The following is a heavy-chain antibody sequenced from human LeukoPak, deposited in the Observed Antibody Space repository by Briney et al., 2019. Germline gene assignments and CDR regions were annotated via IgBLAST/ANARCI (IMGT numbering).Heavy chain of an antibody. Sequence: GGSLRLSCAASGFTFSNYWMHWVRQAPGKGLVWVSRINSDGSSTNYADSVKGRFTISRDNAKNTLYLQMNSLRAEDTAVYYCAARPLAVSSAFDIWGQGTMVTVSS. CDR3: AARPLAVSSAFDI. V-gene: IGHV3-74*01. CDR1: GFTFSNYW. D-gene: IGHD1-14*01. CDR2: INSDGSST. J-gene: IGHJ3*02.